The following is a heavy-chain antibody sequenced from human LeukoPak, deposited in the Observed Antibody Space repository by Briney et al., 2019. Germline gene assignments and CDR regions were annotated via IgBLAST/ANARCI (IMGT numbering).Heavy chain of an antibody. CDR2: ISHDGTFQ. V-gene: IGHV3-33*01. J-gene: IGHJ3*02. Sequence: PGRSLRLSCAASGFSLSSFGMHWVRQAPGKGLEWVAVISHDGTFQNYADSVKGRFTISRDTSKNTLYLEMNSLRAEDTALYYCARDADYAVSSAFDIWGQGTMVTVSS. CDR3: ARDADYAVSSAFDI. CDR1: GFSLSSFG. D-gene: IGHD4-17*01.